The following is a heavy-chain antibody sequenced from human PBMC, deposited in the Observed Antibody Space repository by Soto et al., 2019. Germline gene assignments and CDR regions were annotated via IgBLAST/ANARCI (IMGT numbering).Heavy chain of an antibody. CDR3: ARESGFSHGSHNPYYDD. Sequence: SGPTLVNPTQTLTLTCTFSGFSLSTSGVGVGWIRQPPGKALEWLALIYWDDDKRYSPSLKSRLTITKDTSKNQVVLTMTNMDPVDTATYYCARESGFSHGSHNPYYDDWGQGTLVTVSS. CDR2: IYWDDDK. CDR1: GFSLSTSGVG. J-gene: IGHJ4*02. V-gene: IGHV2-5*02. D-gene: IGHD5-18*01.